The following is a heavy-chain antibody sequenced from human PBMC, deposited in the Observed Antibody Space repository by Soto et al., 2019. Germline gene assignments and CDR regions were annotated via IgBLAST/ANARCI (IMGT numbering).Heavy chain of an antibody. CDR1: GYTFTSYG. Sequence: GASVKVSCKASGYTFTSYGISWVRQAPGQGLEWMGWISAYNGNTNYAQKLQGRVTMTTDTSTSTAYMELRSLRSDDTAVYYCARGWGQLQRWLKPDYWGQGTLVTVSS. CDR2: ISAYNGNT. D-gene: IGHD1-1*01. V-gene: IGHV1-18*01. J-gene: IGHJ4*02. CDR3: ARGWGQLQRWLKPDY.